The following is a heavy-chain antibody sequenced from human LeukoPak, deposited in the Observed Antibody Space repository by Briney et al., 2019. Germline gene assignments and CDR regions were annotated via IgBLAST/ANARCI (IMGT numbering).Heavy chain of an antibody. CDR2: IKQDGSKK. CDR3: TRVGYIDEGIAY. D-gene: IGHD5-24*01. Sequence: PGGSLRLSCVASGFPFSSYWMTWVRQAPGKGLEWVANIKQDGSKKSYVDSVKGRFTISRDNAKNSLYLQMNSLRAEDTAIYYCTRVGYIDEGIAYWAQGTLVTCSS. V-gene: IGHV3-7*04. J-gene: IGHJ4*02. CDR1: GFPFSSYW.